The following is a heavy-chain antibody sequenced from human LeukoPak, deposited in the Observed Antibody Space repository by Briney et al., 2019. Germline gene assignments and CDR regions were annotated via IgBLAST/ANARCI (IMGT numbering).Heavy chain of an antibody. V-gene: IGHV1-24*01. CDR3: ATDSGIWNDGPIGY. D-gene: IGHD1-1*01. CDR2: FDAEDGET. CDR1: GYTLTELS. J-gene: IGHJ4*02. Sequence: ASVKVSCKVSGYTLTELSMHWVLQAPGKGLEWMGGFDAEDGETIYAQKFQGRVTMTEDTSTDTAYMELSSLRSEDTAVYYCATDSGIWNDGPIGYWGQGTLVTVSS.